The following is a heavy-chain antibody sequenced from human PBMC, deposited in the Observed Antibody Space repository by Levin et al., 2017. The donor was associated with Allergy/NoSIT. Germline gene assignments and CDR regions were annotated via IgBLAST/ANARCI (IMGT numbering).Heavy chain of an antibody. CDR3: ARDDTSGDSTSPLY. Sequence: ASVKVSCKTSGGTFSNSVINWVRQAPGQGLEWMGRIIPLFGTGNSAQNFQGRVTITADESTSTAYMELSSLGSEDTAVYYCARDDTSGDSTSPLYWGQGTLVSVSS. J-gene: IGHJ4*02. D-gene: IGHD2-15*01. CDR1: GGTFSNSV. V-gene: IGHV1-69*13. CDR2: IIPLFGTG.